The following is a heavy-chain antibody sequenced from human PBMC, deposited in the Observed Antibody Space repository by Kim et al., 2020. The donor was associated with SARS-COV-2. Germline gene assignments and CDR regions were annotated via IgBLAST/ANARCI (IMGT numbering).Heavy chain of an antibody. CDR1: GGSISSYY. V-gene: IGHV4-4*07. J-gene: IGHJ4*02. CDR3: ARETQDSSGYYASFEY. D-gene: IGHD3-22*01. CDR2: MSTSGST. Sequence: SETLSLTCTVSGGSISSYYWSWIRQPAGKGLEWIGRMSTSGSTNHNPSLKSRVTMSADTSKNQFSLRLSSVTAADTAMYYCARETQDSSGYYASFEYWGQGALVTVSS.